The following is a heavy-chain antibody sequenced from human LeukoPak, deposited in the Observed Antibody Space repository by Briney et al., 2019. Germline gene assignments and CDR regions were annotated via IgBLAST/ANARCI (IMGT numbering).Heavy chain of an antibody. CDR1: GFTFDEYA. CDR3: AKEGVAATYNY. D-gene: IGHD2-15*01. CDR2: ISWNNGSI. V-gene: IGHV3-9*01. J-gene: IGHJ4*02. Sequence: GGSLRLSCAASGFTFDEYAMHWVRQAPGKGLERVSGISWNNGSIGYADSVKGRFTISRDNAKNSLYLQMNSLRAEDTALYYCAKEGVAATYNYWGQGTLVTVSS.